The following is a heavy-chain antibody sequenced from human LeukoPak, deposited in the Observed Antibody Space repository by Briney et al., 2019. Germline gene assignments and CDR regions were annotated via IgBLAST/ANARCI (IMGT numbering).Heavy chain of an antibody. CDR1: GGSISSSSYY. D-gene: IGHD6-19*01. CDR3: ARCSYSSGWSSGFRCY. J-gene: IGHJ4*02. CDR2: IYYSGST. V-gene: IGHV4-39*01. Sequence: PSETLSLTCTVSGGSISSSSYYWRWIRQPPGKGLEWIGSIYYSGSTYYNPSLKSRVTISVDTSKNQFSLKLSSVTAADTAVYYCARCSYSSGWSSGFRCYWGQGTLVTVSS.